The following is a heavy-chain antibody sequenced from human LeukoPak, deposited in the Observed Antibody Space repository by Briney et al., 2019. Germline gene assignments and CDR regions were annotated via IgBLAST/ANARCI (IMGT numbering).Heavy chain of an antibody. CDR3: ARASRGSGYGKSNPFDH. Sequence: SETLSLTCTVSGGSISSYYWSWIRQPPGKGLEWIGYIYYSGSTNYNPSLKSRVTISVDTSKNQFSLKLSSVTAADTAVYYCARASRGSGYGKSNPFDHWGQGTLVTVST. J-gene: IGHJ4*02. D-gene: IGHD5-12*01. CDR2: IYYSGST. V-gene: IGHV4-59*01. CDR1: GGSISSYY.